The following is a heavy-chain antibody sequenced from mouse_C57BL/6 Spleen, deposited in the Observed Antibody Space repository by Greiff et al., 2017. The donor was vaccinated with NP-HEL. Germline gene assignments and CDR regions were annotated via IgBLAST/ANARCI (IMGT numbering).Heavy chain of an antibody. CDR2: IYPGSGST. Sequence: QVQLQQPGAELVKPGASVKMSCKASGYTFTSYWITWVKQRPGQGLEWIGDIYPGSGSTNYNEKFKSKATLTVDTSSSTAYMQLSSLTSEDSAVYYCAREGSMVTHGDYFDYWGKGTTLTVSS. CDR3: AREGSMVTHGDYFDY. J-gene: IGHJ2*01. D-gene: IGHD2-2*01. V-gene: IGHV1-55*01. CDR1: GYTFTSYW.